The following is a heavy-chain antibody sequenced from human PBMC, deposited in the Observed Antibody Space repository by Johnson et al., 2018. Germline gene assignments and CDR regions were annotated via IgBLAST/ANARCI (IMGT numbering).Heavy chain of an antibody. CDR3: AREGTVTSPLNYYYYYYMDV. V-gene: IGHV3-20*04. CDR2: INWNGGST. J-gene: IGHJ6*03. Sequence: EVQLVESGGGVVRPGGSXRLSCAASGFTFDDYGMRWVRQAPGKGLEWVSGINWNGGSTGYADSVKGRFTISRDNAKNPLYLQMNSLRAEDTALYYCAREGTVTSPLNYYYYYYMDVWGKGTTVTVSS. CDR1: GFTFDDYG. D-gene: IGHD4-17*01.